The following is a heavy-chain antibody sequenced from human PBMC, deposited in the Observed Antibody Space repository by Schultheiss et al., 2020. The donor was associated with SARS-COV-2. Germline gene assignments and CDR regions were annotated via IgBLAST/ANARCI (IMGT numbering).Heavy chain of an antibody. J-gene: IGHJ5*02. Sequence: SETLSLTCTVSGGSISGYYWSWIRQPPGKGLEWIGYIYYSGSTNYNPSLKSRVTISVDTSKNQFSLKLSSVTAADTAVYYCASRGPGVTIFGVVRDWFDPWGQGTLVTVSS. CDR1: GGSISGYY. CDR2: IYYSGST. CDR3: ASRGPGVTIFGVVRDWFDP. D-gene: IGHD3-3*01. V-gene: IGHV4-59*08.